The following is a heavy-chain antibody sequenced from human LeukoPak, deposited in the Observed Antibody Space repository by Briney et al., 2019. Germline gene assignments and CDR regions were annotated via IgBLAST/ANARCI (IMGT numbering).Heavy chain of an antibody. CDR1: GFSFSSYT. V-gene: IGHV3-33*08. CDR3: ANTKWFGEPPFDY. J-gene: IGHJ4*02. CDR2: VFHDDTNK. Sequence: PGGSLRLSCVGSGFSFSSYTIHWVRQAPGRGLEWVAVVFHDDTNKYYSDSVKGRFTVSKVNSRNTVYLQMDRLRAEDTAVYYCANTKWFGEPPFDYWGQGTLVTVSS. D-gene: IGHD3-10*01.